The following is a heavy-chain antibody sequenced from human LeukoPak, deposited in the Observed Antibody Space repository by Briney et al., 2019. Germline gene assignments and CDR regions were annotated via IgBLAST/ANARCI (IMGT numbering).Heavy chain of an antibody. D-gene: IGHD3-22*01. Sequence: KPSETLSLTCTVSGGSISSYYWSWIRQPAGKGLEWIGRIYISGSTNYNPSLKSRVTMSVDTSKNQFSLKLSSVTAADTAVYYCAREIDSSGYFHLDYWGQGTLVTVPS. CDR1: GGSISSYY. CDR3: AREIDSSGYFHLDY. J-gene: IGHJ4*02. V-gene: IGHV4-4*07. CDR2: IYISGST.